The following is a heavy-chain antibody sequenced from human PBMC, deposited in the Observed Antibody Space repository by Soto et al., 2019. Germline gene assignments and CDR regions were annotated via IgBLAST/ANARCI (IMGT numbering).Heavy chain of an antibody. V-gene: IGHV1-18*01. D-gene: IGHD2-15*01. CDR1: GYTFTDYG. J-gene: IGHJ4*02. CDR2: ISAFNGDT. Sequence: ASVKVSCKASGYTFTDYGISWVRQAPGQGLEWMGWISAFNGDTNYVQKSQDRLTMTTDTSTNTAYMELRSLRFDDTAVYYCVREDCSGGPCYLNYWGQGSLVTVSS. CDR3: VREDCSGGPCYLNY.